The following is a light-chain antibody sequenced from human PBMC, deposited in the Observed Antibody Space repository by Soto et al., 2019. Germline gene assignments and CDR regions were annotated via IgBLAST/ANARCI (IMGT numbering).Light chain of an antibody. CDR1: QTISSS. CDR2: GAS. CDR3: QQYNTWPWT. J-gene: IGKJ1*01. V-gene: IGKV3-15*01. Sequence: DIVLTQSPATLSVSPGARATLYCRASQTISSSLAWYQQKPGQAPRLLIFGASPRATGVPDRFSGGGSGTLFTLTISSLQSEDFGVYYCQQYNTWPWTFGQGTKV.